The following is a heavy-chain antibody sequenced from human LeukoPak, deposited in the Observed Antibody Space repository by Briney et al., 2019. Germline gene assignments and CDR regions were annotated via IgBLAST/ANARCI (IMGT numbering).Heavy chain of an antibody. D-gene: IGHD3-10*01. CDR1: GFTFTNYD. J-gene: IGHJ5*02. Sequence: VSVKVSCKASGFTFTNYDINWVRQAPGQGLEWMGWMNPINGNTGYARKFQGRVTMTRDTSISTAYMELRSLTSEDTAIYYCVRDGEGVAISVNFWFDPWGQGTLVTVSS. V-gene: IGHV1-8*01. CDR3: VRDGEGVAISVNFWFDP. CDR2: MNPINGNT.